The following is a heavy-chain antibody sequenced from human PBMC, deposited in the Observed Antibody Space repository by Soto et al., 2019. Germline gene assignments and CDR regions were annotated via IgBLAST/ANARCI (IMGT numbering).Heavy chain of an antibody. CDR1: GGSVTSENYY. D-gene: IGHD3-10*01. Sequence: TSETLSLTCSVSGGSVTSENYYWSWIRQPPGKGLEWIGYISNSGSTNYNPSLTGRVTISIDTSKNQFSLNLNSVTAADTAFYYCARDTYNYGSDSFDPWGQGTLVTVSS. CDR2: ISNSGST. CDR3: ARDTYNYGSDSFDP. V-gene: IGHV4-61*01. J-gene: IGHJ5*02.